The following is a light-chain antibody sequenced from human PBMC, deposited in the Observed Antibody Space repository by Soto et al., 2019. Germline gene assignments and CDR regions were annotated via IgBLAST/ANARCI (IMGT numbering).Light chain of an antibody. CDR1: QSVSTNY. CDR2: GAS. Sequence: EIVLTQSPGTLSLSPGERATLSCRASQSVSTNYLAWYQRKPGQAPRLLIYGASNGATGIPARFSGSGSGTDFTLTVTRLEPEDFAVYYCQQYGSSPPTFGQGTKVEIK. V-gene: IGKV3-20*01. J-gene: IGKJ1*01. CDR3: QQYGSSPPT.